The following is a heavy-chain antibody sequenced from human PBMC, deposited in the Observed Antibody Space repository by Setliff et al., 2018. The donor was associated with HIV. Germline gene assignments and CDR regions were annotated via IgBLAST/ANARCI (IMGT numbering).Heavy chain of an antibody. CDR2: VYTSGST. V-gene: IGHV4-4*07. Sequence: PSETLSLTCTVSGDSISGYYWSWIRQPAGKGLEWIGRVYTSGSTNYNPSLKSRVTMSVDTSKNQFSLRLSSVTAADTAVYYCARDFRLPVDAGLYYSYYMDVWGRGTTVTV. D-gene: IGHD2-15*01. CDR1: GDSISGYY. J-gene: IGHJ6*03. CDR3: ARDFRLPVDAGLYYSYYMDV.